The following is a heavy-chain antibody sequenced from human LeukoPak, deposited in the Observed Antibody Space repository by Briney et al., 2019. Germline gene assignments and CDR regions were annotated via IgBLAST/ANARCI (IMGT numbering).Heavy chain of an antibody. D-gene: IGHD3-16*01. CDR3: ARVWDY. V-gene: IGHV4-39*07. Sequence: PSETLSLTCSVSGGSISSSNNLWGWIRQPPGRGLEWIGSIYYNGDTYYNPSLKSRVTISADTPKNQFSLKLSSVTAADTALYYCARVWDYWGQGTLVTVSS. CDR2: IYYNGDT. CDR1: GGSISSSNNL. J-gene: IGHJ4*02.